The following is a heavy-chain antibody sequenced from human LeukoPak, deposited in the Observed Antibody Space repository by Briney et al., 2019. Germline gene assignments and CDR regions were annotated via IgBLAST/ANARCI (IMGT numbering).Heavy chain of an antibody. Sequence: GGSLRLSCAASGFTFSSYSMNWVRQAPGKGLEWVSSISSSSSYIYYADSVKGRFTISRDNAKNSLYLQMNSLRAEDTAVYYYARYYDSSGYYPYYYYGMDVWGQGTTVTVSS. J-gene: IGHJ6*02. CDR2: ISSSSSYI. CDR1: GFTFSSYS. V-gene: IGHV3-21*01. D-gene: IGHD3-22*01. CDR3: ARYYDSSGYYPYYYYGMDV.